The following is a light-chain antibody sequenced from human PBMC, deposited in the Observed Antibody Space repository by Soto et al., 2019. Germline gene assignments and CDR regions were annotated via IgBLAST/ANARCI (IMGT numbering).Light chain of an antibody. J-gene: IGLJ1*01. CDR3: SSYTNINTRACV. Sequence: QSALTQPASVSGSPGQSITISCIGTSSDIGGYNYVSWYQQHPGKAPKLIIYGVSKRPSGVSDRFSGSKSGNTASLTISGLQAEDEADYYCSSYTNINTRACVFGTGTKVTVL. CDR2: GVS. CDR1: SSDIGGYNY. V-gene: IGLV2-14*01.